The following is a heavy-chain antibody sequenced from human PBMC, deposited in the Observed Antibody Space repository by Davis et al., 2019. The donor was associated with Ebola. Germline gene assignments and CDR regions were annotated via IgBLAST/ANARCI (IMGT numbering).Heavy chain of an antibody. CDR2: IDWADDK. Sequence: SGPTLVKPTQTLTLTCTFSGFSLSTSGMCVSWIRQPPGKALEWLARIDWADDKYYSTSLKTRLTISKDTSKNQVVLTMTNMDPVDTATYYCAQIWVSSGYLPIYGMDVWGQGTTVTVSS. CDR3: AQIWVSSGYLPIYGMDV. CDR1: GFSLSTSGMC. V-gene: IGHV2-70*11. D-gene: IGHD3-22*01. J-gene: IGHJ6*02.